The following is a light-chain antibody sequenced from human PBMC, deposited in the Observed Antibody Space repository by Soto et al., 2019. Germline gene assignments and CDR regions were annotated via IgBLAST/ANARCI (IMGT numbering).Light chain of an antibody. CDR2: GAS. Sequence: EILMTQSPATLSVSPGDRVTISCRASQSVSSDLAWYHQKPGKAPRLLIYGASTMATGIPARFSGSGSGTDFTLTINSLQSEDFAVYYCQQYNSWPRTFGQGTKVEIK. J-gene: IGKJ1*01. CDR1: QSVSSD. V-gene: IGKV3-15*01. CDR3: QQYNSWPRT.